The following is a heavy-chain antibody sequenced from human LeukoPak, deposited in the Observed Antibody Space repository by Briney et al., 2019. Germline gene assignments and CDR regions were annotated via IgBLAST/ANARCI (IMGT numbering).Heavy chain of an antibody. CDR1: GFTFSSYA. CDR2: ISGSGGST. V-gene: IGHV3-23*01. D-gene: IGHD3-3*01. J-gene: IGHJ4*02. Sequence: GGSLRLSCAASGFTFSSYAMSWVRQAPGKGLEWVSAISGSGGSTYYADSVKGRFTISRDNSKNTLYLQMNSLRAEDTAVYYCAKDSAPIFGVVTGYFDYWGQGTLVTVSS. CDR3: AKDSAPIFGVVTGYFDY.